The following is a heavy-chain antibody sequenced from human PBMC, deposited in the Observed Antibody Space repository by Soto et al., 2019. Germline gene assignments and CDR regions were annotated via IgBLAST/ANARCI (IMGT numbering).Heavy chain of an antibody. J-gene: IGHJ6*02. CDR1: GYTFTSYA. CDR2: INAGNGNT. Sequence: QVQLVQSGAEVKKPGASVKVSCKASGYTFTSYAMHWVRQAPGQRLEWMGWINAGNGNTKYSQKFQGRVTITRDTSASNAYMELSSMRSEDTAVYYCARDPTISINYWYYYGMDVWGQGTTVTVSS. CDR3: ARDPTISINYWYYYGMDV. V-gene: IGHV1-3*01. D-gene: IGHD3-9*01.